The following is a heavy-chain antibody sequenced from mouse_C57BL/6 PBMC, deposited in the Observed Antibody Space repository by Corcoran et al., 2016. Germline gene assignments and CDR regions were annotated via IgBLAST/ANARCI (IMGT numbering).Heavy chain of an antibody. CDR2: IYPGSGNT. CDR1: GYTFTDYY. V-gene: IGHV1-76*01. D-gene: IGHD2-12*01. CDR3: ARGSYYEFVY. Sequence: QVQLKQSGAELVRPGASVKLSCKASGYTFTDYYINWVKQRPGQGLEWIARIYPGSGNTYYNEKFKGKATLTAEKSSSTAYMQLSSLTSEDSAVYFCARGSYYEFVYWGQGTLVTVSA. J-gene: IGHJ3*01.